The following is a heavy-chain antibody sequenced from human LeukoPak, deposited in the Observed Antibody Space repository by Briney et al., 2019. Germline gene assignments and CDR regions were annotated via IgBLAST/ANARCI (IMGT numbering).Heavy chain of an antibody. D-gene: IGHD3-10*01. Sequence: GGSLRLSCAASGFTFNDYGMTWVRQAPGKGLEWVSAISGSGDSTYYADSVKGRFTISRDNSKNTLYLQMNSLRAEDTALYYCAKRKFYGSGRYSPDVFDIWGQGTMVTVSS. CDR2: ISGSGDST. V-gene: IGHV3-23*01. J-gene: IGHJ3*02. CDR3: AKRKFYGSGRYSPDVFDI. CDR1: GFTFNDYG.